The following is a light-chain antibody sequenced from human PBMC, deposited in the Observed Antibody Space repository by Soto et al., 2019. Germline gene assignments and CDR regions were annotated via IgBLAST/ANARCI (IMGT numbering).Light chain of an antibody. Sequence: IQLTQSPSSLSASVGDRVTITCRASQGIGSSLAWYQQTPGKAPKFLIYGASTLQSGVPARFSGSGSGTDFTLTISSLQPEDFATYYCQQVDSYPLTFGGGTKVEI. CDR3: QQVDSYPLT. CDR2: GAS. CDR1: QGIGSS. V-gene: IGKV1-9*01. J-gene: IGKJ4*01.